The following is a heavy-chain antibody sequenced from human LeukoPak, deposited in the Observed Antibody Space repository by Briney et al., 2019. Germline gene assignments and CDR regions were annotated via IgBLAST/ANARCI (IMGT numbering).Heavy chain of an antibody. CDR3: ARVGFCCSSRCSHRPRNWFDP. CDR1: GYTFTSYG. Sequence: ASVKVSCKASGYTFTSYGISWVRQAPGQGLEWMGWISAYNGNTNYAQKLQGRVTMTTDTSTSTAYMELRSLRSDDTAVYYCARVGFCCSSRCSHRPRNWFDPWGQGTLVTVSS. CDR2: ISAYNGNT. J-gene: IGHJ5*02. D-gene: IGHD2-2*01. V-gene: IGHV1-18*01.